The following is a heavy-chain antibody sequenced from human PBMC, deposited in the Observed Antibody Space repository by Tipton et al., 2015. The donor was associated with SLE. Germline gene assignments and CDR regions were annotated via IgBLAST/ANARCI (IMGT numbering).Heavy chain of an antibody. D-gene: IGHD5-18*01. Sequence: GLVKPSETLSLTCTVSGGSISGSNYYWTWLRQPAGGGLEWIGRIETSGSTNWNPSLKSRVTVSLDKSKNQFSLKLRSVTAADTAVYYCARGRQLWVYYFDSWGPGTLVTVSS. J-gene: IGHJ4*02. CDR2: IETSGST. V-gene: IGHV4-61*02. CDR3: ARGRQLWVYYFDS. CDR1: GGSISGSNYY.